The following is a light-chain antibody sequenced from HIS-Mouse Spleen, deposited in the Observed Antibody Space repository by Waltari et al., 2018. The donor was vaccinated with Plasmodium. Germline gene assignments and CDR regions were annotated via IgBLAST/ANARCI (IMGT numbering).Light chain of an antibody. V-gene: IGLV3-10*01. J-gene: IGLJ3*02. Sequence: SYELTQPPSVSVSPGQTARITCSGDALPKKYAYWYQQKSGQPPVLSIYEDIKRTSGVPQRFSGASSRTMASLSISWAQGEDEADYYCYSTDSSSDHRVCGGGTKLTVL. CDR1: ALPKKY. CDR2: EDI. CDR3: YSTDSSSDHRV.